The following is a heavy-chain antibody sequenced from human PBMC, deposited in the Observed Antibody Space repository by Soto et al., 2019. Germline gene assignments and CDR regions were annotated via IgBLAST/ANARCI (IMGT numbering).Heavy chain of an antibody. J-gene: IGHJ4*02. CDR3: AREGHYYDSSHFDY. CDR2: IYYSGST. CDR1: GGSVSSGSYY. Sequence: TSETLSLTCTVSGGSVSSGSYYWSWIRQPPGKGLEWIGYIYYSGSTNYNPSLKSRVTISVDTSKNQFSLKLSSVTAADTAVYYCAREGHYYDSSHFDYWGQGTLVTVSS. V-gene: IGHV4-61*01. D-gene: IGHD3-22*01.